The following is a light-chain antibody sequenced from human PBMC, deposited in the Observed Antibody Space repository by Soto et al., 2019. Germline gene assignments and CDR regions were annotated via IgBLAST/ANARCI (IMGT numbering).Light chain of an antibody. CDR2: AAS. CDR3: QQAYGFPFT. V-gene: IGKV1-12*02. CDR1: EDVIRW. J-gene: IGKJ2*01. Sequence: DIQMTQSPSSVSASVGDRVIITCRASEDVIRWLAWYQQRPGKAPKLLIYAASTLQTGVPSRFAGSGSGTDFSLTISSLRPDDFATYYCQQAYGFPFTFGQGTKVEIK.